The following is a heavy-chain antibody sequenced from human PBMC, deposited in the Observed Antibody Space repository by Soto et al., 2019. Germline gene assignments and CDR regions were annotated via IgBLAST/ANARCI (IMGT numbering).Heavy chain of an antibody. CDR2: SSGSGGST. D-gene: IGHD2-2*01. V-gene: IGHV3-23*01. CDR3: AKPNVYCTSTSCYDY. Sequence: WGSLRRSCTASGITFSSYAMNWVRQPPGPGMEWVAVSSGSGGSTSYAVPVKGWLTISTDNSKNTLYLQTNSLRAEDTAVYYCAKPNVYCTSTSCYDYWGQGTLVTVPQ. CDR1: GITFSSYA. J-gene: IGHJ4*02.